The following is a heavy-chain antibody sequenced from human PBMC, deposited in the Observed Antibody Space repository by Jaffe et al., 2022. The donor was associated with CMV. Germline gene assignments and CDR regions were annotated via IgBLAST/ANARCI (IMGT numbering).Heavy chain of an antibody. D-gene: IGHD6-13*01. J-gene: IGHJ6*03. CDR3: ARGGMAAAGFVSRNPNTQYYYMDV. Sequence: QVQLQESGPGQVKPSETLSLTCTVSGGSISSYYWTWIRQPPGKGLEWIGYIFWSGSTNYNPSLKSRVTISVNTSKNQFSLRLTSVTAADTGVYYCARGGMAAAGFVSRNPNTQYYYMDVWGKGTTVTVSS. V-gene: IGHV4-59*01. CDR1: GGSISSYY. CDR2: IFWSGST.